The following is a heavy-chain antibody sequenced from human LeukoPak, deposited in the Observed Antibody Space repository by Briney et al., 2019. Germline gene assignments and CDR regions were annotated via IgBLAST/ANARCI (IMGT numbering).Heavy chain of an antibody. J-gene: IGHJ6*02. D-gene: IGHD3-9*01. Sequence: PSETLSLTCAVYGGSFSGYYWSWIRQPPGKGLESIGEINHSGSTNYNPSLKSRVTISVDTSKNQFSLKLSSVTAADTAVYYCARFRYYDILTGRYYYGMDVWGQGTTVTVSS. V-gene: IGHV4-34*01. CDR2: INHSGST. CDR3: ARFRYYDILTGRYYYGMDV. CDR1: GGSFSGYY.